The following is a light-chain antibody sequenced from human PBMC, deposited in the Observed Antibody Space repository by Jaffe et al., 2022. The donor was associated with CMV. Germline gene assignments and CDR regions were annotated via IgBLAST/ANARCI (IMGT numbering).Light chain of an antibody. J-gene: IGKJ1*01. CDR3: QQASSFPPT. V-gene: IGKV1-12*01. Sequence: DIQMTQSPSSVSASVGDSVTITCRASQVISNWLAWYQQKPGKAPKLLISAASTLQSGVPSRFSGSGSGTDFTLTISSLQPEDFATYYCQQASSFPPTFGQGTKVEIK. CDR1: QVISNW. CDR2: AAS.